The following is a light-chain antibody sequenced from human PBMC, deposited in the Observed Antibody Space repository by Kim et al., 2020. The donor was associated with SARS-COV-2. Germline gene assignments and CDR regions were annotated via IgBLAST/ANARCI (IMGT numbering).Light chain of an antibody. J-gene: IGLJ3*02. Sequence: YNYVSWFQQPPGKAPRLMIYEVTKWPSGISNRFSGSKSGNTASLTISGLQAEDEADYYCSSYSSGDTWVFGGGTQLTVL. CDR3: SSYSSGDTWV. V-gene: IGLV2-14*03. CDR1: YNY. CDR2: EVT.